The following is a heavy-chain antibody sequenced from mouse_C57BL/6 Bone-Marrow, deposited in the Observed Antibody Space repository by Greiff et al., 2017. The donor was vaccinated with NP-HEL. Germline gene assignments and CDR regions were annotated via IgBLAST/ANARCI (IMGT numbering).Heavy chain of an antibody. CDR3: ARLGPRTYFDY. CDR1: GFTFSSYG. Sequence: VQLKESGGDLVKPGGSLKLSCAASGFTFSSYGMSWVRQTPDKRLEWVATISSGGSYTYYPDSVKGRFTISRDNAKNTLYLQMSSLKSEDTAMYYCARLGPRTYFDYWGQGTTLTVSS. J-gene: IGHJ2*01. V-gene: IGHV5-6*01. D-gene: IGHD4-1*01. CDR2: ISSGGSYT.